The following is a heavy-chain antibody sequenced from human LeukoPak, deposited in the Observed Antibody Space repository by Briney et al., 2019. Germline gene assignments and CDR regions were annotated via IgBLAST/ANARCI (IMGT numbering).Heavy chain of an antibody. CDR2: IYYSGST. J-gene: IGHJ4*02. V-gene: IGHV4-30-4*07. CDR3: ARASITMIWV. D-gene: IGHD3-22*01. CDR1: GGSISSGGYS. Sequence: SQTLSLTCAVSGGSISSGGYSWSWIRQPPGKGLEWIGYIYYSGSTYYNPSLKSRVTISVDTSKNQFSLKLSSVTAADTAVYYCARASITMIWVWGQGTLVTVSS.